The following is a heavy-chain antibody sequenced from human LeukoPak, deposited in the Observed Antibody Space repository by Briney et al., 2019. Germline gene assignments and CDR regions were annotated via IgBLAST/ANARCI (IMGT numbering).Heavy chain of an antibody. CDR1: GYTFTSYD. D-gene: IGHD6-13*01. V-gene: IGHV1-8*01. Sequence: GASVKVSCKASGYTFTSYDINWVRQATGQGLEWMGWMNPNSGNTGYAQKFQGRVTMTRNTSISTAYMELSSLRSEDTAVYYCARGIAAAGTQGFDAFDIWGQGTMVTVSS. CDR3: ARGIAAAGTQGFDAFDI. J-gene: IGHJ3*02. CDR2: MNPNSGNT.